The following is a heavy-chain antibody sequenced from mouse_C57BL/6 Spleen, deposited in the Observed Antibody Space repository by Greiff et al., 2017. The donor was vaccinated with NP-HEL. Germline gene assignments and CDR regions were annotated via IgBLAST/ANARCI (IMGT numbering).Heavy chain of an antibody. D-gene: IGHD2-4*01. CDR1: GFTFSDYY. CDR2: INYDGSST. V-gene: IGHV5-16*01. Sequence: EVKLVESEGGLVQPGSSMKLSCTASGFTFSDYYMAWVRQVPEKGLEWVANINYDGSSTYYLDSLKSRFIISRDNAKNILYLQMSSLKSEDTATYYCARDAGWVSDYGFAYWGQGTLVTVSA. CDR3: ARDAGWVSDYGFAY. J-gene: IGHJ3*01.